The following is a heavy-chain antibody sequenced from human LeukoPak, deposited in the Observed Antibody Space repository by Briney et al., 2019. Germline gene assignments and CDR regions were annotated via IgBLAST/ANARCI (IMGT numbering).Heavy chain of an antibody. CDR1: GYTFTDYW. J-gene: IGHJ3*02. D-gene: IGHD2-2*01. CDR3: ASHSRSWKHDAFDI. CDR2: IYPGDSDT. V-gene: IGHV5-51*01. Sequence: GESLKISCKASGYTFTDYWIGWVRQLPEKGLEWMAIIYPGDSDTKYSPSFQGQVTISVDKSISTAYLQWSSLKASDTAMYYCASHSRSWKHDAFDIWGQGTLVTVSS.